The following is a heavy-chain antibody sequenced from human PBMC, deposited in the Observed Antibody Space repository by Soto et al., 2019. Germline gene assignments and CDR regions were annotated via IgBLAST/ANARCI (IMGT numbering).Heavy chain of an antibody. D-gene: IGHD1-1*01. CDR1: GGTFSTYG. V-gene: IGHV1-69*13. Sequence: ASVKVSCKAYGGTFSTYGINWVRQAPGQGPEWMGGIIPMFGTAKYAQKFQGTVTITADESTSTAYMEVSSLRSEDTAVYYCARGLGTAPFDYWGQGTLVTVSS. CDR2: IIPMFGTA. CDR3: ARGLGTAPFDY. J-gene: IGHJ4*02.